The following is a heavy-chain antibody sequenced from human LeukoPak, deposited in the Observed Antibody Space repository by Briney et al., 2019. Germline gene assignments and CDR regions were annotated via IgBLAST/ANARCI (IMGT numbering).Heavy chain of an antibody. D-gene: IGHD6-6*01. CDR2: IKPDGSDK. V-gene: IGHV3-7*01. Sequence: QSGGSLRLSCAASGFTFSSYAMSWVRQAPGKGLEWVASIKPDGSDKYYVDSVKGRFIISRDNAKNSLNLQMDSLRGEDTAVYYCARLLAARTIFDYWGQGTLVTVSS. CDR1: GFTFSSYA. J-gene: IGHJ4*02. CDR3: ARLLAARTIFDY.